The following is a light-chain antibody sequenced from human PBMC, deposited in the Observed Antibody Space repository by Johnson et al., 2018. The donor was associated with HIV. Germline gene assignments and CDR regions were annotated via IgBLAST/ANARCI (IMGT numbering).Light chain of an antibody. Sequence: QSVLTQPPSVSAAPGQKVTISCSGSTSNIGNNYVSWYQQLPGKAPKLLIYENNKRPSGIPDRFSGSKSGTSATLGITGLQTGDEADYYCGTWDPSLRNGFFGTGTKVTVL. V-gene: IGLV1-51*02. J-gene: IGLJ1*01. CDR1: TSNIGNNY. CDR2: ENN. CDR3: GTWDPSLRNGF.